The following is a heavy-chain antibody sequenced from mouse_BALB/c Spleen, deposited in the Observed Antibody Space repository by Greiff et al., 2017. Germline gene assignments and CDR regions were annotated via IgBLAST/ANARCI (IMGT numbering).Heavy chain of an antibody. J-gene: IGHJ3*01. CDR1: GFTFSSFG. V-gene: IGHV5-17*02. CDR3: ARGGRYDVELFAY. CDR2: ISSGSSTI. D-gene: IGHD2-14*01. Sequence: EVQVVESGGGLVQPGGSRKLSCAASGFTFSSFGMHWVRQAPEKGLEWVAYISSGSSTIYYADTVKGRFTISRDNPKNTLFLQMTSLRSEDTAMYYCARGGRYDVELFAYWGQGTLVTVSA.